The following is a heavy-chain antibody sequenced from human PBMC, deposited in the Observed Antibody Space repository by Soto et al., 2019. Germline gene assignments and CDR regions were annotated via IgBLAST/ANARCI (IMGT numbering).Heavy chain of an antibody. CDR2: IIPILGIA. Sequence: QVQLVQSGAEVKKPGSSVKVSCKASGGTFSSYTISWVRQAPGQGLEWMGGIIPILGIANYAQKFQGGVTITAAKSTSTAYMELRRLRSEDPAVYSRETLLVGYPYGPGGHYGLDVWGQGTTVTVSS. J-gene: IGHJ6*02. CDR1: GGTFSSYT. V-gene: IGHV1-69*02. CDR3: ETLLVGYPYGPGGHYGLDV. D-gene: IGHD2-8*02.